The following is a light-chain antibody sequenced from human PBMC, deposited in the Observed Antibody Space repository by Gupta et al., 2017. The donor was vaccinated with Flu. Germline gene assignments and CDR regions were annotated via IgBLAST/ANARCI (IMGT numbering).Light chain of an antibody. V-gene: IGKV3-15*01. J-gene: IGKJ3*01. CDR1: QSVSSN. CDR2: GAS. CDR3: QQYNNCPPVT. Sequence: EIVMTQSPATLSVSPGERATLSCRASQSVSSNLAWYQQKPGQAPRLLIYGASTRATGIPARFSGSGSGTDFTLTISSLQSEDFAVYYCQQYNNCPPVTFGPGTKVDIK.